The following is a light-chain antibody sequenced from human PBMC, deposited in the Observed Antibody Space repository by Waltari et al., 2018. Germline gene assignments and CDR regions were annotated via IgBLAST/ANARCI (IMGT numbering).Light chain of an antibody. CDR3: QVWDRSTDHRV. CDR2: YDN. Sequence: SYVLTQPPSVSEAPGPTARITCGGNSIGSKSGPGSQQKPGQAPVVVMYYDNDRPAGIPERFSGSNSGNTATLTISRVEAGDEADYYCQVWDRSTDHRVFGGGTRLTVL. J-gene: IGLJ3*02. CDR1: SIGSKS. V-gene: IGLV3-21*04.